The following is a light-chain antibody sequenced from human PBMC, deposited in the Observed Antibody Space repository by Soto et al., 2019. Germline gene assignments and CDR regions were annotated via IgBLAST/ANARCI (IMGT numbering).Light chain of an antibody. CDR3: QRYNDWPRT. CDR2: GAS. Sequence: EIVMTQSPATLSVSPGERATLSCRASQSVGSNLAWYQQKPGQAPRLLIYGASTRATGIPARFSGSGSGTEFTLTISSLQSEDFAVYYCQRYNDWPRTFGQGTKVDIK. CDR1: QSVGSN. V-gene: IGKV3-15*01. J-gene: IGKJ1*01.